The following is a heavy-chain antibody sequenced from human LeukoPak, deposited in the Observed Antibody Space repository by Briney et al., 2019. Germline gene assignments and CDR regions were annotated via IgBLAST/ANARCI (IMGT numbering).Heavy chain of an antibody. Sequence: SETLSLTCTVSGGSISSGSYYWSWIRQPAGKGLEWIGRIYTSGSTNYNPSLKSRVTISVDTSKNQFSLKLSSVTAADTAVYYRARGNWNIRFGYWGQGTLVTVSS. J-gene: IGHJ4*02. D-gene: IGHD1-1*01. V-gene: IGHV4-61*02. CDR2: IYTSGST. CDR3: ARGNWNIRFGY. CDR1: GGSISSGSYY.